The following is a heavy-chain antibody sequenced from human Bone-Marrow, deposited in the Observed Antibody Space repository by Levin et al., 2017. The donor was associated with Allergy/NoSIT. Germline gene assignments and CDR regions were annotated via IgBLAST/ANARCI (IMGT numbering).Heavy chain of an antibody. Sequence: LRLSCTVSGYSISSGGPYWSWIRQHPGKGLEWIGIINYSGTTHYKPSLKSRVTISLDTSKSQFSLNLNSVTAADTAVYFCARGYSNGPGHDFWGQGTLVTVSS. J-gene: IGHJ4*02. D-gene: IGHD5-18*01. CDR1: GYSISSGGPY. CDR3: ARGYSNGPGHDF. CDR2: INYSGTT. V-gene: IGHV4-31*03.